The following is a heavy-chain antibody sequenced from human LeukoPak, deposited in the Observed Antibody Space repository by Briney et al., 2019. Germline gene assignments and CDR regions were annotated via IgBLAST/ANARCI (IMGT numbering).Heavy chain of an antibody. CDR2: IILIFGTA. D-gene: IGHD3-22*01. CDR1: GGTFSSYA. J-gene: IGHJ2*01. V-gene: IGHV1-69*13. Sequence: GASVKVSCKASGGTFSSYAISWVRQPPGQGLEWMGGIILIFGTANYAQKFQGRVTITADESTSTAYMELSSLRSEDTAVYYCALGGIDSSGYYFHWYFDLWGRGTLVTVSS. CDR3: ALGGIDSSGYYFHWYFDL.